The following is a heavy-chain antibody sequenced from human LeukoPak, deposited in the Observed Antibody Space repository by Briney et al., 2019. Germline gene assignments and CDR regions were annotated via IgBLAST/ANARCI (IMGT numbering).Heavy chain of an antibody. J-gene: IGHJ4*02. CDR1: GYTFTTYG. D-gene: IGHD3-9*01. V-gene: IGHV1-18*01. CDR3: ARMILLLGDVLTVPPRGFDY. Sequence: GASVKVSCKASGYTFTTYGISWVRQAPGQGFEWLGRISVYNGNTNYAQKLQGRVTMTTDTSTSTAYMGLRSLRSDDTAVYYCARMILLLGDVLTVPPRGFDYWGQGTLVTVSS. CDR2: ISVYNGNT.